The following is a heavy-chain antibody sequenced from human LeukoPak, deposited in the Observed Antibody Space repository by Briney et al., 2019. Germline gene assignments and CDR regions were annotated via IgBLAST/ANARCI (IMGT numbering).Heavy chain of an antibody. J-gene: IGHJ2*01. Sequence: PGGSLRLSCAASGFTFSNYAMSWVRQAPGKGLEWVSGISGSAGTTYYADSVKGRFTISRDNSKKTLYLQMNSLRAEDTAVYNCAKDYYSGNSAGWYFDLWGRGTLVTVFS. CDR2: ISGSAGTT. V-gene: IGHV3-23*01. CDR1: GFTFSNYA. CDR3: AKDYYSGNSAGWYFDL. D-gene: IGHD4-23*01.